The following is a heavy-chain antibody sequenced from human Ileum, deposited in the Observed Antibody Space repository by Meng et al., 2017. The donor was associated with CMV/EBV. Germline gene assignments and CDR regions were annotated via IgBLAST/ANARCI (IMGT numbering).Heavy chain of an antibody. D-gene: IGHD2-21*01. Sequence: SETLSLTCTVSGCSISSGDYYWCWIRQPPGKGLEWIGYIHYSGSTYYNPSLKSRVTISVDTSKKQFFLQLSSVTAADTAVYYCARGGRLGDYYYYGMDVWGQGTTVTVSS. CDR1: GCSISSGDYY. CDR3: ARGGRLGDYYYYGMDV. CDR2: IHYSGST. J-gene: IGHJ6*02. V-gene: IGHV4-30-4*08.